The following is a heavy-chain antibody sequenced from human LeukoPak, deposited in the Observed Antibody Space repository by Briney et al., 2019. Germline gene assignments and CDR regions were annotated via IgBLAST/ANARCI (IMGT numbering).Heavy chain of an antibody. CDR2: INPNSGDT. D-gene: IGHD6-13*01. J-gene: IGHJ4*02. Sequence: ASVKVSCKTSGYSFTGHYMHWVRQAPGQGLEWIGWINPNSGDTNFAQKFHGRVTMIKDTSISTAYMEVSRLTSDDTAVYFCARCTEGAGTYPLGYWGQGTLVTVSS. CDR1: GYSFTGHY. CDR3: ARCTEGAGTYPLGY. V-gene: IGHV1-2*02.